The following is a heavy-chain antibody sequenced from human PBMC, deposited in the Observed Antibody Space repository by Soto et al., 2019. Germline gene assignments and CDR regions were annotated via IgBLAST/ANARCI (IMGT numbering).Heavy chain of an antibody. CDR2: IIPIFGTA. D-gene: IGHD3-22*01. V-gene: IGHV1-69*01. Sequence: QVQLVQSGAEVKKPGSSVKVSCKASGGTFSSYAISWVRQAPGQGLEWMGGIIPIFGTANYAQKFQGRVTITAEESTSTAYMELSSLRSEDTAVYYCARSANYYDSSGYFLFFDYWGQGTLVTVSS. CDR3: ARSANYYDSSGYFLFFDY. J-gene: IGHJ4*02. CDR1: GGTFSSYA.